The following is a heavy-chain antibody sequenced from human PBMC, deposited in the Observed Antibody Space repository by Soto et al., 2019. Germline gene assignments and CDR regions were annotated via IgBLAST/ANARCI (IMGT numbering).Heavy chain of an antibody. CDR1: RYSYTTYW. Sequence: EVQLVQSGAEVKKPGESLKISCKGSRYSYTTYWIGWVRQMPGKGLEWMGIIYPGDSDARYSPSFQGQVTISADKSINTAYLQWRSLKASDTALYYCARQREAYCSIGRCPFDYWGQGSLVTVSS. CDR2: IYPGDSDA. D-gene: IGHD2-15*01. J-gene: IGHJ4*02. V-gene: IGHV5-51*01. CDR3: ARQREAYCSIGRCPFDY.